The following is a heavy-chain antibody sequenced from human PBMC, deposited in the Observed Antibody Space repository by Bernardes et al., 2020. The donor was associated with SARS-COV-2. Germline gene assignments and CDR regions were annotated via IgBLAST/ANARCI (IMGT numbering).Heavy chain of an antibody. CDR1: GFFFGSYA. Sequence: GGSLKVSCAASGFFFGSYAMHWVRQAPGKGLEWVAIISSNEVNKYYADSVRGRFTISRDNSRNTMYLQMSSLRVEDTAVYYCARELTAMILGGRGYFDYWGQGTLVTVSS. J-gene: IGHJ4*02. V-gene: IGHV3-30-3*01. CDR2: ISSNEVNK. D-gene: IGHD3-16*01. CDR3: ARELTAMILGGRGYFDY.